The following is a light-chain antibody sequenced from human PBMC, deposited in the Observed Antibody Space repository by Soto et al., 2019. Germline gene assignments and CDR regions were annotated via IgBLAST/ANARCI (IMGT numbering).Light chain of an antibody. J-gene: IGLJ1*01. Sequence: QAVVTQPPSVSGAPGQRVTISYTGSSSNIGAGYDVHWYQQFPGTAPKLLIYGNSNRPSGVPDRFSGSKSGTSASLAITGLQAEDEADYYCQSYDSSLSGVFGSGTKLTVL. CDR2: GNS. V-gene: IGLV1-40*01. CDR1: SSNIGAGYD. CDR3: QSYDSSLSGV.